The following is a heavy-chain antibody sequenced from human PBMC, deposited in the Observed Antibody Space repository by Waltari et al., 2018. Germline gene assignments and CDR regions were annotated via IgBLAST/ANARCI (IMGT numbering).Heavy chain of an antibody. D-gene: IGHD2-15*01. CDR3: AAGGGGSRLPR. CDR1: GPPLSDLS. J-gene: IGHJ4*02. V-gene: IGHV1-24*01. CDR2: FDADDGAS. Sequence: VQLVQSGTEVENPGASLRVSCKVSGPPLSDLSIHWVRQAPGKGLEWMGGFDADDGASFDAQKFQGRLTRTEDTSTDTAYMELRSLTSEDTAVYYCAAGGGGSRLPRWGQGTLIIVS.